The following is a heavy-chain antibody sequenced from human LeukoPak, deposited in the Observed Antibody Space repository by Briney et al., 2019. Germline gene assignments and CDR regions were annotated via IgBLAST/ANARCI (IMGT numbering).Heavy chain of an antibody. D-gene: IGHD2-15*01. CDR1: GGSISSYY. J-gene: IGHJ4*02. CDR2: VYSSGST. CDR3: ARGGPGPTHEY. V-gene: IGHV4-4*07. Sequence: SETLSLTCTVSGGSISSYYWSWIRQPAGKGLEWIGRVYSSGSTNFNPSLKSRVIMSVDTSKNQFPLKLSSVTAADTAVYYCARGGPGPTHEYWGQGTLVTVSS.